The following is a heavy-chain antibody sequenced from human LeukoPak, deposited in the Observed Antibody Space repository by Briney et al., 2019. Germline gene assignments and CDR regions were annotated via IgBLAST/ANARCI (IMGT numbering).Heavy chain of an antibody. Sequence: SETLSLTCAVYGGSFSGYYWSWIRQPPGKGLEWIGSIYYSGPTYYNPSLKSRVTTTVDMSKNQFSLRLSSVTAADTAVYYCARHQSNGWYADYWGQGTLVTVSS. D-gene: IGHD6-19*01. CDR1: GGSFSGYY. CDR2: IYYSGPT. J-gene: IGHJ4*02. CDR3: ARHQSNGWYADY. V-gene: IGHV4-34*01.